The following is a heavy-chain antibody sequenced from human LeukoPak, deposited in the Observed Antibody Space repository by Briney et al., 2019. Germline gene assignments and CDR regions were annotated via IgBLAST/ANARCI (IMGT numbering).Heavy chain of an antibody. D-gene: IGHD6-13*01. CDR2: IWYDGSNK. V-gene: IGHV3-33*01. J-gene: IGHJ3*02. CDR1: GFTFSSYG. CDR3: ARDGFLYSSSWYLAFDI. Sequence: PGRSLRLSCAASGFTFSSYGMHWVRQAPGKGLEWVAVIWYDGSNKYYADSVKGRFTISRDNSKNTLYLQMNSLRAEDTAVYYCARDGFLYSSSWYLAFDIWGQGTVVTVSS.